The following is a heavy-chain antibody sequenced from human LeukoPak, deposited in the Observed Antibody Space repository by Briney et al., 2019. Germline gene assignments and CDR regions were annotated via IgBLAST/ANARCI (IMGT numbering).Heavy chain of an antibody. CDR1: GFTFSSYG. Sequence: GGSLRLSCAASGFTFSSYGMHWVRQAPGKGLEWVAVIWYDGSNKYYADSVKGRFTISRDNSKNTLYLQMNSLRAEDTAVYYCARVAAAGEKLNWFDPWGQGTLVTVSS. V-gene: IGHV3-33*01. CDR2: IWYDGSNK. D-gene: IGHD6-13*01. CDR3: ARVAAAGEKLNWFDP. J-gene: IGHJ5*02.